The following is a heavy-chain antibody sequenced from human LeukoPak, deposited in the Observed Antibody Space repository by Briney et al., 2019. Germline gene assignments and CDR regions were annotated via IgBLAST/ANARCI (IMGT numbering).Heavy chain of an antibody. CDR2: IYPGDSDT. D-gene: IGHD4-11*01. Sequence: GESLKISCKGSGYNFTTYWIGWERQMPGKGLEWTGIIYPGDSDTKYSPSFQGQITISADKPIHPAYLHWNRLNASDTDQYYCARRLTTEETFDYWGQGTLVTVSA. CDR1: GYNFTTYW. CDR3: ARRLTTEETFDY. J-gene: IGHJ4*02. V-gene: IGHV5-51*01.